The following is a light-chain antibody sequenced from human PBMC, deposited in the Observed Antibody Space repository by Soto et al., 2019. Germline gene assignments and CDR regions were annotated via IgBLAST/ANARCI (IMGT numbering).Light chain of an antibody. CDR3: QSYDSSLSGVV. CDR2: EVS. V-gene: IGLV2-14*01. Sequence: QSALTQPASVSGSPGQSITISCTGTSSDVGGYNYVSWYQQQSGKAPKLMIHEVSNRPSGVSNRFSGSKSGNTASLTISGLQAEDEADYYCQSYDSSLSGVVFGGGTKVTVL. CDR1: SSDVGGYNY. J-gene: IGLJ2*01.